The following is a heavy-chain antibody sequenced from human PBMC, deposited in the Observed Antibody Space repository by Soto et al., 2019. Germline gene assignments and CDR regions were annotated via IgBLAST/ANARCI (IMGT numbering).Heavy chain of an antibody. V-gene: IGHV4-34*01. CDR2: INHSGSA. Sequence: QVQLQQWGAGLLKPSETLSLTCAVYGGSFSDYSWTWIRQPPGKALEWIGQINHSGSANYNPSLKSRVTISVATPKTHFSLELTSVTAADTAVYYCARGLFSEDSYSGGWYFFDYWGQGTLVTVSS. CDR3: ARGLFSEDSYSGGWYFFDY. J-gene: IGHJ4*02. CDR1: GGSFSDYS. D-gene: IGHD3-10*01.